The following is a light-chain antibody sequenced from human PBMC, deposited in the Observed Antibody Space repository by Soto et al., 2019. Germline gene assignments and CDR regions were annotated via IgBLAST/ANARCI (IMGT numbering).Light chain of an antibody. Sequence: SYELTQPHSGSVAPGKTARITCGGNNIGSKSVHWYQQKPGQAPVLVIYYDSDRPSGIPERFSGSNSGNTATLTISRVEAGYEADYYCQVWDSSSDVVFGGGNQLTVL. J-gene: IGLJ2*01. V-gene: IGLV3-21*04. CDR2: YDS. CDR3: QVWDSSSDVV. CDR1: NIGSKS.